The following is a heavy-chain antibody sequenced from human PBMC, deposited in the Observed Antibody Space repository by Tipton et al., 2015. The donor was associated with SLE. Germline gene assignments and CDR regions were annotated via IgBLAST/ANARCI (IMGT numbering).Heavy chain of an antibody. D-gene: IGHD3-3*01. J-gene: IGHJ2*01. CDR3: AKGAYDFWSGYYTGDWYFDL. CDR1: GFIFSDYS. V-gene: IGHV3-30*18. CDR2: IWYDGSNK. Sequence: SLRLSCAASGFIFSDYSMNWVRQAPGKGLEWVAVIWYDGSNKYYADSVKGRFTISRDNSKNTLYLQMNSLRAEDTAVYYCAKGAYDFWSGYYTGDWYFDLWGRGTLVTVSS.